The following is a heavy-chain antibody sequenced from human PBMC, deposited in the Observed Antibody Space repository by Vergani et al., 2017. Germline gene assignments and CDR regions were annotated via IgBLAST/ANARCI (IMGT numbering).Heavy chain of an antibody. Sequence: EVQLVESGGGLVKPGGSLRLSCAASGFTFSNAWMSWVRQAPGKGLEWVGRIKRKTDGGTTDYAAPVKGRFTIARDDSKHTLDLQMNSLKTEATAVYYGTTATEKVRGESRYYYYGMDVWGQGTTVTVSS. CDR3: TTATEKVRGESRYYYYGMDV. CDR1: GFTFSNAW. J-gene: IGHJ6*02. D-gene: IGHD3-10*01. CDR2: IKRKTDGGTT. V-gene: IGHV3-15*01.